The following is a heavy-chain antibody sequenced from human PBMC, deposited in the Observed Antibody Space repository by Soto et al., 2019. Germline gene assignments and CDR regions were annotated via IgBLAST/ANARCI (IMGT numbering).Heavy chain of an antibody. CDR1: GFTFDDYA. CDR3: AKDTGDWGITGTTSDY. D-gene: IGHD1-7*01. J-gene: IGHJ4*02. CDR2: ISWNSGSI. V-gene: IGHV3-9*01. Sequence: EVQVVESGGGLVQPGRSLRLSCAASGFTFDDYAMHWVRQAPGKGLEWVSSISWNSGSIGYADSVKGRFTISRDNAKNSLYLQMNSLRAEDTALYYCAKDTGDWGITGTTSDYWGQGTLVTVSS.